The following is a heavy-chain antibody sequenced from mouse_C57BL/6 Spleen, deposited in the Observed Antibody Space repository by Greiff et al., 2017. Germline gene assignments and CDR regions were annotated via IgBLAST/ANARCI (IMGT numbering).Heavy chain of an antibody. CDR1: GYTFTSYW. CDR3: ARSGLLRGNYLDY. Sequence: QVQLQQPGAELVKPGASVKLSCKASGYTFTSYWMHWVKQRPGQGLEWIGMIHPNSGSTNYNEKFKSKATLTVNKSSSTAYMQLSSLTSEDSAVYYCARSGLLRGNYLDYWGQGTTLTVSS. CDR2: IHPNSGST. V-gene: IGHV1-64*01. D-gene: IGHD1-1*01. J-gene: IGHJ2*01.